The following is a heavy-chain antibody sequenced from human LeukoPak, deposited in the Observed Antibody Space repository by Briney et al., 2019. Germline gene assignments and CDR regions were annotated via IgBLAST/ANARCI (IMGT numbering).Heavy chain of an antibody. CDR3: ARDCFLGTSCYGLGFDP. CDR2: IRYDGSNN. CDR1: GFTFSSYG. V-gene: IGHV3-30*02. J-gene: IGHJ5*02. Sequence: GGSLRLSCAASGFTFSSYGMHWVRQAPGKGLEWVAFIRYDGSNNYYADSVKGRFTISRDNAKNTLYLQMNSLRAEDTAVYYCARDCFLGTSCYGLGFDPWGQGTLVTVSS. D-gene: IGHD2-2*01.